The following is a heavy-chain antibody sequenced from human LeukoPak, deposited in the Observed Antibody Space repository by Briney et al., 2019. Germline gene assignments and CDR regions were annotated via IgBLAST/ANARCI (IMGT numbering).Heavy chain of an antibody. Sequence: ASVKVSCKASGYTFTGYYIHWVRQAPGQGLEWMGWINPNSGGTNYAQKFQGRVTMTRDTSISTAYMELSRLRSDDTAVYYCARPTTVNYYFDYWGQGTLVTVSS. V-gene: IGHV1-2*02. CDR2: INPNSGGT. CDR1: GYTFTGYY. D-gene: IGHD4-17*01. CDR3: ARPTTVNYYFDY. J-gene: IGHJ4*02.